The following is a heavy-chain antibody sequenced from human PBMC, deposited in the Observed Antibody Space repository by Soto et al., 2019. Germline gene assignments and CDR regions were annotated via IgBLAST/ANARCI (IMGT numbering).Heavy chain of an antibody. CDR2: IYPGDSDT. J-gene: IGHJ6*02. CDR3: ARDPLKYCSSTSCPPYYYYGMDV. V-gene: IGHV5-51*01. CDR1: GYSFTSYW. D-gene: IGHD2-2*01. Sequence: GESLKISCKGSGYSFTSYWIGWVRQMPGKGLEWMGIIYPGDSDTRYSPSFQGQVTISADKSISTAYLQWSSLKASDTAVYYCARDPLKYCSSTSCPPYYYYGMDVWGQGTTVTVSS.